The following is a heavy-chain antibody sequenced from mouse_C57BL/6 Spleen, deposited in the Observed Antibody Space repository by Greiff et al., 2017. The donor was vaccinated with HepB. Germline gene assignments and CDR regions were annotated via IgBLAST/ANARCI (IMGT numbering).Heavy chain of an antibody. Sequence: VQLQQSGAELMKPGASVKLSCKATGYTFTGYWIEWVKQRPGHGLEWIGEILPGSGSTNYNEKFKGKATFTADTSSNTAYMKLSSLTTEDTAISDGGGCGTTVVTNFDYRGQGTTRTVSS. CDR2: ILPGSGST. D-gene: IGHD1-1*01. J-gene: IGHJ2*01. V-gene: IGHV1-9*01. CDR1: GYTFTGYW. CDR3: GGCGTTVVTNFDY.